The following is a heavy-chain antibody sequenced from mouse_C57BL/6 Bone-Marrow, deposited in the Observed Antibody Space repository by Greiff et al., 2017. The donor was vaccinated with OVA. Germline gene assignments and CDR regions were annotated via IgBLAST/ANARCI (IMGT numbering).Heavy chain of an antibody. CDR1: GYTFTSYW. V-gene: IGHV1-64*01. CDR2: IHPNSGST. D-gene: IGHD2-3*01. CDR3: AYDGYSDFAY. Sequence: QVQLQQSGAELVKPGASVKLSCKASGYTFTSYWMHWVKQRPGQGLEWIGMIHPNSGSTNYNAKFKSKATLTVDKSSSTAYMQLSSLTAEDSAVYYCAYDGYSDFAYWGQGTLVTVSA. J-gene: IGHJ3*01.